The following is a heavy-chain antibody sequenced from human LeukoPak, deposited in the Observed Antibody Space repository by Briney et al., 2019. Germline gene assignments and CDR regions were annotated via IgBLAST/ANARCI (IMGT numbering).Heavy chain of an antibody. Sequence: PSETLSLTCAVYGGSFSGYYWNWIRQPPGKGLEWIGEINQSGSTNYNPPLKSRVTISVDTSKNHFSLKLNSVTAADTAVYYCAKARHYGDYVSSFDYWGQGTLLTVSS. CDR1: GGSFSGYY. J-gene: IGHJ4*02. CDR3: AKARHYGDYVSSFDY. D-gene: IGHD4-17*01. V-gene: IGHV4-34*01. CDR2: INQSGST.